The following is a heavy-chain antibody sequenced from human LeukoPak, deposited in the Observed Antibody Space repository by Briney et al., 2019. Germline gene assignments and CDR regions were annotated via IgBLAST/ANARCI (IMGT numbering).Heavy chain of an antibody. CDR1: GFTFSSYS. V-gene: IGHV3-21*01. J-gene: IGHJ5*02. CDR2: ISSSSSYI. D-gene: IGHD3-3*01. CDR3: ARARLVGVVPFNWFDP. Sequence: GGSLRLSCAASGFTFSSYSMTWVRQAPGKGLEWVSSISSSSSYIYYADSVKGRFTISRDNAKNSLYLQMNSLRAEDTAVYYCARARLVGVVPFNWFDPWGQGTLVTVSS.